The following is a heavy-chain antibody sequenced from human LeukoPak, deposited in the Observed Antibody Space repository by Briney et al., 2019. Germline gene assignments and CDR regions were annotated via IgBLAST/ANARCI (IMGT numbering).Heavy chain of an antibody. CDR3: AILIMTTVTTRTRVNWFDP. J-gene: IGHJ5*02. CDR2: IIPIFGTA. Sequence: ASVKDSCKASGGTFSSYAISWVRQAPGQGLEWMGGIIPIFGTANYAQKFQGRVTITADESTSTAYMELSSLRSEDTAVYYCAILIMTTVTTRTRVNWFDPWGQGTLVTVSS. D-gene: IGHD4-11*01. V-gene: IGHV1-69*13. CDR1: GGTFSSYA.